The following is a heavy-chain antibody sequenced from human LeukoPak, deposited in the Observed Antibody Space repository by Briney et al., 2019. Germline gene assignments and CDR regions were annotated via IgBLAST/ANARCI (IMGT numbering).Heavy chain of an antibody. CDR2: IYYSGSA. CDR1: DGSISSNCYY. D-gene: IGHD3-22*01. J-gene: IGHJ5*02. CDR3: ARGTMMVGP. Sequence: SETLSLTCTVSDGSISSNCYYWAWIRQPPGKGLEWIWSIYYSGSASYNPSLKSRVNISVDTSKNQFSLKLSSVTAADTAVYYCARGTMMVGPWGQGTLVTVSS. V-gene: IGHV4-39*07.